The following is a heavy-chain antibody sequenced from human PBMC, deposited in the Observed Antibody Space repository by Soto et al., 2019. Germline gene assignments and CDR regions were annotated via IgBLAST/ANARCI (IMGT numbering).Heavy chain of an antibody. Sequence: PGGSLRLSCAASGFTFSSYWMSWVRQAPGKGLEWVANIKQDGSEKYYVDSVKGRFTISRDNAKNSLYLQMNSLRAEDTAVYYCARTTRGYSYGPSFLDYWGQGTLVTVSS. D-gene: IGHD5-18*01. CDR3: ARTTRGYSYGPSFLDY. V-gene: IGHV3-7*03. CDR2: IKQDGSEK. CDR1: GFTFSSYW. J-gene: IGHJ4*02.